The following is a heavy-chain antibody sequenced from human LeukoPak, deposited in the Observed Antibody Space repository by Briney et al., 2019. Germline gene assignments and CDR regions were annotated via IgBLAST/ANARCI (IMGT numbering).Heavy chain of an antibody. J-gene: IGHJ4*02. D-gene: IGHD1-1*01. CDR1: GGTFSSYA. Sequence: SVKVSCTSSGGTFSSYAISWVRQAPGQGLEWMGGIIPIFGTANYAQKFQGRVTITTDESTSTAYMELSSLRSEDTAVYYCARGPELERFDYWGQGTLVTVSS. CDR3: ARGPELERFDY. V-gene: IGHV1-69*05. CDR2: IIPIFGTA.